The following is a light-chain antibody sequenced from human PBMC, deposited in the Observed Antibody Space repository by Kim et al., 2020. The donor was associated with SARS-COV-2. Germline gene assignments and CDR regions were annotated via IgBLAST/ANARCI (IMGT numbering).Light chain of an antibody. V-gene: IGKV1-39*01. CDR1: ETIASY. CDR2: GAS. Sequence: ASVGDRLTITCRASETIASYLNWYQQKPGKAPKVLIYGASILQSGVPSRFSGSRSGSNFTLTISSLQVDDFATYYCQQTYSTPRTFGQGTKVDIK. CDR3: QQTYSTPRT. J-gene: IGKJ1*01.